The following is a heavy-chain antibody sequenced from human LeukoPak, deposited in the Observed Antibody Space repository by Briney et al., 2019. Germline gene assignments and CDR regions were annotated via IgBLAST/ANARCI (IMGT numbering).Heavy chain of an antibody. J-gene: IGHJ5*02. CDR3: ARGGYYGSGNDFRFDP. D-gene: IGHD3-10*01. CDR2: IYYSGST. CDR1: GGSISSYY. Sequence: PSETLSLTCTVSGGSISSYYWSWIRQPPGKGLEWIGYIYYSGSTNYNPSLKSRVAISVDTSKNQFSLKLSSVTAADTAVYYCARGGYYGSGNDFRFDPWGQGTLVTVSS. V-gene: IGHV4-59*01.